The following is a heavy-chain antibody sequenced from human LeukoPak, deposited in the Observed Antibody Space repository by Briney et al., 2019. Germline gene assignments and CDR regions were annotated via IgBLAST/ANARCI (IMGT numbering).Heavy chain of an antibody. V-gene: IGHV3-21*01. J-gene: IGHJ5*02. D-gene: IGHD3-22*01. Sequence: PGGSLRLSCAASGFTFSSYSMNWVRQAPGKGLEWVSSISSSSSYIYYADSVKGRFTISRDNAKNSLYLQMNSLRAEDTAVYYCARADSSPLHSSDWFDPWGQGTLVTVSS. CDR2: ISSSSSYI. CDR3: ARADSSPLHSSDWFDP. CDR1: GFTFSSYS.